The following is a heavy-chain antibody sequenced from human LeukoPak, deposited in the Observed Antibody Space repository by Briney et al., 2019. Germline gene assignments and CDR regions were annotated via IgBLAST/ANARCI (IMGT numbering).Heavy chain of an antibody. Sequence: PSETPSLTCTVSGGSISSYSWSWIRQPPGKGLEWIGYIYHSGSTYYHPSLKSRVTISVDRSKNQFSLKLSSVTAADTAVYYCARVEHRYYDSSGYYPSDAFDIWGQGTMVTVSS. CDR2: IYHSGST. J-gene: IGHJ3*02. D-gene: IGHD3-22*01. CDR3: ARVEHRYYDSSGYYPSDAFDI. CDR1: GGSISSYS. V-gene: IGHV4-30-2*01.